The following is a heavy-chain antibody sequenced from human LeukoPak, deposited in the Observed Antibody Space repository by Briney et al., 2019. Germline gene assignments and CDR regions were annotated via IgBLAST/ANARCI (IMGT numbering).Heavy chain of an antibody. D-gene: IGHD6-6*01. V-gene: IGHV4-31*03. CDR1: GGSISSGGYY. Sequence: PSETLSLTCTVSGGSISSGGYYWGWIRQHPGKGLEWIGYIYYSGSTYYNPSLKSRVTISVDTSKNQFSLKLSSVTAADTAVYYCARRLIAARQVAFDIWGQGTMVTVSS. J-gene: IGHJ3*02. CDR2: IYYSGST. CDR3: ARRLIAARQVAFDI.